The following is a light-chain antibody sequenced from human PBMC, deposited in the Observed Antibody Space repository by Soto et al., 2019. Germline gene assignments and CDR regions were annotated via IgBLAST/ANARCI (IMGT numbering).Light chain of an antibody. CDR1: QSVSSN. CDR3: QQYGSSPIT. J-gene: IGKJ5*01. V-gene: IGKV3-20*01. CDR2: GAS. Sequence: IVLAQSPVTLALSPGGRATLPCKASQSVSSNLAWYQQKPGQAPRLLIYGASTRATGIPARFSGSGSGTDFTLTISRLEPEDFAVYYCQQYGSSPITFGQGTRLEIK.